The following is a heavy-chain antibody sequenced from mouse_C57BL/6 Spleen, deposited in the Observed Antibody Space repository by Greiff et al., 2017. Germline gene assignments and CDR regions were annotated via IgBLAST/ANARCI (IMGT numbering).Heavy chain of an antibody. J-gene: IGHJ4*01. CDR3: ARWWGNYAMDY. Sequence: QVQLKQSGAELVKPGASVKISCKASGYAFSSYWMNWVKQRPGKGLEWIGQIYPGDGDTNYNGKFKGKATLTADKSSSTAYMQLSSLTSEDSAVYFCARWWGNYAMDYWGQGTSVTVSS. CDR1: GYAFSSYW. V-gene: IGHV1-80*01. CDR2: IYPGDGDT. D-gene: IGHD1-1*02.